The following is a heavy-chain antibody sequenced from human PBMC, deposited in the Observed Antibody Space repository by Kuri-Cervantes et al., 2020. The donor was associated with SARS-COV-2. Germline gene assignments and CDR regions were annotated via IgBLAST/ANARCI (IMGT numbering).Heavy chain of an antibody. J-gene: IGHJ4*02. V-gene: IGHV3-23*01. CDR1: GFTFSSYA. CDR3: ARGEVGEAYYDFWSGYYSGCVDY. Sequence: GESLKISCAASGFTFSSYAMSWVRQAPGKGLEWVSAISGSGGSTYYADSVKGRFTISRDNSKNTLYLQMNSLRAEDTAVYFCARGEVGEAYYDFWSGYYSGCVDYWGQGTLVTVSS. D-gene: IGHD3-3*01. CDR2: ISGSGGST.